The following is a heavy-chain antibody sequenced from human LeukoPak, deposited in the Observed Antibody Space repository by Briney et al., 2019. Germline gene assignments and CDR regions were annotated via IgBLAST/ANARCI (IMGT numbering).Heavy chain of an antibody. CDR1: GYTFISYS. V-gene: IGHV1-3*01. CDR2: INAGNDDT. J-gene: IGHJ4*02. Sequence: GASVKVSCKASGYTFISYSMHWVRQAPGQRLEWMGWINAGNDDTKYSQEFQGRVTITRDTSASTAYMELSSLRSEDTAVYYCARGDYGSNSHFDSWGQGTLVTVSS. D-gene: IGHD4-23*01. CDR3: ARGDYGSNSHFDS.